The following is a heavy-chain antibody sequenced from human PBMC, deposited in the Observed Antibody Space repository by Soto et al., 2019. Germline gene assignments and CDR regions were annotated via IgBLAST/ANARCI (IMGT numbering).Heavy chain of an antibody. J-gene: IGHJ6*02. V-gene: IGHV4-4*02. CDR1: GGSISSNNW. CDR3: ARAYEDYGMDV. Sequence: SETLSLTCAVSGGSISSNNWWSWVRQPPGKGLEWIGEIYHSGSTNYNPSLKSRVTISVDTSKNQFSLKLSSVTAADTAVYYCARAYEDYGMDVWGQGTTVTVSS. CDR2: IYHSGST. D-gene: IGHD3-3*01.